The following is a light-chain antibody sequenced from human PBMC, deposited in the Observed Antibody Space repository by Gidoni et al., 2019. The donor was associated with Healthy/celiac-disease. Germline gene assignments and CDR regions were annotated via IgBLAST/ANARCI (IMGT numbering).Light chain of an antibody. V-gene: IGKV1-8*01. CDR1: QGISSY. Sequence: AIRMTQSPSSFSASTGDRVTITCRASQGISSYLAWYQQKPGKAPTLLIYAASTLQSGVPSRVSGSGSGTDFTLTIICLQSEDFATYYCQQYYSYPRTFXXXTKLEIK. CDR3: QQYYSYPRT. J-gene: IGKJ2*01. CDR2: AAS.